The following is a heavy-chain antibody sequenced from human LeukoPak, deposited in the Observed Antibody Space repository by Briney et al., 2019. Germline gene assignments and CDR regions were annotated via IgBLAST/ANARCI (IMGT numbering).Heavy chain of an antibody. V-gene: IGHV4-30-4*01. CDR3: ASSQIVNERFDF. Sequence: PSEALSLTCNVSGGSITSGDYYYNWIRQTPGTGLEWIGYIYYSGSTYYKPSLRSRVTISVDTSKNQVSLNLRSVTAADTAVYYCASSQIVNERFDFWGQGALVTVSA. CDR2: IYYSGST. D-gene: IGHD1-1*01. CDR1: GGSITSGDYY. J-gene: IGHJ4*02.